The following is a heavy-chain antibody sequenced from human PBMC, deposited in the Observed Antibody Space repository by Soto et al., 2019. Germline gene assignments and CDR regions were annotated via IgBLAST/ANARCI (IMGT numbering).Heavy chain of an antibody. V-gene: IGHV3-23*01. CDR1: GFTFSTYP. CDR2: ISGSGIST. CDR3: VKPPVITASYYYYDMDV. D-gene: IGHD4-4*01. J-gene: IGHJ6*02. Sequence: GGSLRLSCAASGFTFSTYPMSWVRQAPGKGLEGVSGISGSGISTYYTDSVKGRFTISRDNSKNTVFLQMNSPRDEDTAVYYCVKPPVITASYYYYDMDVWGQGTTVTVSS.